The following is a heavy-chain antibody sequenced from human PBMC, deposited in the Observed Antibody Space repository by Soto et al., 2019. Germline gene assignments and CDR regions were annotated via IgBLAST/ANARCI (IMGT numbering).Heavy chain of an antibody. V-gene: IGHV4-34*01. D-gene: IGHD4-17*01. J-gene: IGHJ5*02. CDR2: INHSGST. Sequence: QVQLQQWGAGLLKPSETLSLTCAVYGGSFSGYYWSWIRQPPGKGLEWIGEINHSGSTNYNPSLKSRVTISVDTSKNQFSLKLSSVPAVDTAVYYCARKVLGYGDYTNWFDPWGQGTLVTVSS. CDR3: ARKVLGYGDYTNWFDP. CDR1: GGSFSGYY.